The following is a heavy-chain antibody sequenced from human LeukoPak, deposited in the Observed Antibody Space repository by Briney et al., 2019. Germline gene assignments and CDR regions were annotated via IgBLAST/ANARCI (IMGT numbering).Heavy chain of an antibody. D-gene: IGHD6-13*01. CDR2: IYPGDSDT. CDR1: WYSLTSYW. CDR3: ARHLGQQKDNWFDP. V-gene: IGHV5-51*01. Sequence: GESLKISCKGSWYSLTSYWIGWVRQRPGKGLEWVGIIYPGDSDTRYSPSFQGQVPISADKSISTAYLPWSSLKAPDTAMYYCARHLGQQKDNWFDPWGQGTLVTVSS. J-gene: IGHJ5*02.